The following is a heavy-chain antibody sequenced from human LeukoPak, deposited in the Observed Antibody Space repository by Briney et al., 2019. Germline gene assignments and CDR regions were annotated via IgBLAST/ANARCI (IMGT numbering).Heavy chain of an antibody. V-gene: IGHV1-18*01. Sequence: ASVKVSCKASGYTFNLYGVNWVRQAPGQGLEWMGWISGFNGHTKYAQNHQDRVTMTTDTSTSTAYMELRSLRSDDTAVYYCARAWLRRKFYYYMDVWGKGTTVTVSS. CDR1: GYTFNLYG. CDR3: ARAWLRRKFYYYMDV. J-gene: IGHJ6*03. CDR2: ISGFNGHT. D-gene: IGHD5-12*01.